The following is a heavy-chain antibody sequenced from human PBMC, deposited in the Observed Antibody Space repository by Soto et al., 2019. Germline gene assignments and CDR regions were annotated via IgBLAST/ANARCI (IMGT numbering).Heavy chain of an antibody. J-gene: IGHJ6*03. D-gene: IGHD6-13*01. V-gene: IGHV1-8*01. CDR2: MNPNSGNT. CDR1: GYSYTSYD. Sequence: GTSVKVSCKASGYSYTSYDINWVRQATEQGLEWMGWMNPNSGNTGYAQKFQGRVTMTRNTSISTAYMELSSLRSEDTAVYYCARGVYSSSFYYYYMDVWGKGTTVTVSS. CDR3: ARGVYSSSFYYYYMDV.